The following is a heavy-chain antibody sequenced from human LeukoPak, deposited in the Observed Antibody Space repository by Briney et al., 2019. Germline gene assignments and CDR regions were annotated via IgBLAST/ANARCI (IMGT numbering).Heavy chain of an antibody. V-gene: IGHV3-64*01. CDR1: GFTFSSYA. CDR3: ARDAGPGMGGAFDI. J-gene: IGHJ3*02. Sequence: GGSLRLSCAASGFTFSSYAMHWVRQAPGKGLEYVSAISSNGGSTYYANSVKGRFTISRDNSKNTLYLQMGSLRAEDMAVYYCARDAGPGMGGAFDIWGQGTMVTVSS. CDR2: ISSNGGST. D-gene: IGHD6-13*01.